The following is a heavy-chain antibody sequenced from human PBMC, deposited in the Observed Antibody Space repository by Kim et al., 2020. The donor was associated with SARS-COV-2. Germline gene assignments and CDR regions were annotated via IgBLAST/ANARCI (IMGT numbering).Heavy chain of an antibody. V-gene: IGHV3-23*01. CDR3: AKDRAVAGPYGMDV. Sequence: ADYVKGGFTIARDNSKNTRYLQMNGLRAEDKSVYYCAKDRAVAGPYGMDVWGQGTTVTVSS. J-gene: IGHJ6*02. D-gene: IGHD6-19*01.